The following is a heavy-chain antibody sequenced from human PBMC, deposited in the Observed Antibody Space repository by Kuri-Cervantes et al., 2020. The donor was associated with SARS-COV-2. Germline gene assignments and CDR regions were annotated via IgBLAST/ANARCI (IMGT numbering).Heavy chain of an antibody. J-gene: IGHJ6*03. CDR2: ISSSSSYS. CDR3: ARHYGSGSYSFMHV. D-gene: IGHD3-10*01. Sequence: GESLKISSAASGFIFSDSYMSWVRQAPGKGLEWVSYISSSSSYSYYADSVKGRFTISRDNAKNSLYLQMNSLRAEDTAVYYCARHYGSGSYSFMHVWGKGTPVTVSS. V-gene: IGHV3-11*06. CDR1: GFIFSDSY.